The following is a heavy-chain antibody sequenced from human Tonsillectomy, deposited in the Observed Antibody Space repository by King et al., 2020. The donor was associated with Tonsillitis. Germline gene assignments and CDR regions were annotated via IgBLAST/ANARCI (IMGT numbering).Heavy chain of an antibody. CDR3: AKDSSPSYASGRFFYGMDV. CDR2: ITLNSGRI. Sequence: VQLVESGGGLVQPGRSLRLSCAASGFPFDDYAMHWVRQAPGKGLEWVSGITLNSGRIAYADSVKGRFTISRDNAKNSLYLQMNSLRAEDTALYYCAKDSSPSYASGRFFYGMDVWGQGTTVTVSS. V-gene: IGHV3-9*01. CDR1: GFPFDDYA. J-gene: IGHJ6*02. D-gene: IGHD3-10*01.